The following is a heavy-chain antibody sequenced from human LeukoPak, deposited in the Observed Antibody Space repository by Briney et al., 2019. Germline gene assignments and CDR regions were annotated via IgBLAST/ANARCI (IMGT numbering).Heavy chain of an antibody. Sequence: GGSLRLSCAASGSTFSSYSMNWVRQAPGKGLEWVAFIRYDGSNKYYADSVKGRFTISRDNSKNTLYLQMNSLRAEDTAVYYCARHRELRYYMDVWGKGTTVTVSS. D-gene: IGHD3-10*01. CDR2: IRYDGSNK. J-gene: IGHJ6*03. CDR1: GSTFSSYS. CDR3: ARHRELRYYMDV. V-gene: IGHV3-30*02.